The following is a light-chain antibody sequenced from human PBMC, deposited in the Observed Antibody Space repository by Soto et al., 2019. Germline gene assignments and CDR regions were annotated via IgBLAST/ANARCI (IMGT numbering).Light chain of an antibody. Sequence: DIQLTQSPSFLSASVGDRVTITCRASQGISSYLAWYQQKPGKAPKLLIYAASTLQSGVPSRFSGRGSGTEFTLTISSLQPEDFATFYCQQLNGYPLTFGQGTRLEIK. CDR3: QQLNGYPLT. V-gene: IGKV1-9*01. CDR2: AAS. J-gene: IGKJ5*01. CDR1: QGISSY.